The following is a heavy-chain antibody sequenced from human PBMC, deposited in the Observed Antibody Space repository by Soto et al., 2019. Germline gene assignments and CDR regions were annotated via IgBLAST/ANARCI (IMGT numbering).Heavy chain of an antibody. D-gene: IGHD3-22*01. CDR3: ASYDSSGYYEKARGHYGMDV. J-gene: IGHJ6*02. Sequence: SETLSLTCAVSGGSISSSNWWSWVRQPPGKGLEWIGEIYHSGSTNYNPSLKSRVTISVDKSKNQFSLKLSSVTAADTAMYYCASYDSSGYYEKARGHYGMDVWGQGTTVTVSS. CDR1: GGSISSSNW. V-gene: IGHV4-4*02. CDR2: IYHSGST.